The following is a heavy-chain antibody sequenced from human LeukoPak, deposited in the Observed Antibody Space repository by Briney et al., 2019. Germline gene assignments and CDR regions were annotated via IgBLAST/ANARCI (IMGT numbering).Heavy chain of an antibody. Sequence: GGSLRLSCAASGFTFSSYGMHWVRQAPGKGLEWVAVIWHDGSNKYYADSVKGRFTISRDNSKNTLYLQMNSLRAEDTAVYYCARVDYYGSGPLDYWGQGTLVTVSS. CDR2: IWHDGSNK. CDR3: ARVDYYGSGPLDY. V-gene: IGHV3-33*01. D-gene: IGHD3-10*01. J-gene: IGHJ4*02. CDR1: GFTFSSYG.